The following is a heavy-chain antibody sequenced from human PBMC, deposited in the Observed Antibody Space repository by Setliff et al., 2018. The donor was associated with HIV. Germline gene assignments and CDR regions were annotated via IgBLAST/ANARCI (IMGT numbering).Heavy chain of an antibody. CDR3: ATVDDVSQIYFDY. J-gene: IGHJ4*02. CDR1: GYTLSELS. V-gene: IGHV1-2*02. CDR2: SNPNSGDT. Sequence: GASVKVSCKVSGYTLSELSIHWVRQAPGQGLEWMGWSNPNSGDTKYAQNFQGRVTMTRDTSVSTAYMELSRLTSDDTAVYYCATVDDVSQIYFDYWGQGTLVTVSS. D-gene: IGHD3-3*01.